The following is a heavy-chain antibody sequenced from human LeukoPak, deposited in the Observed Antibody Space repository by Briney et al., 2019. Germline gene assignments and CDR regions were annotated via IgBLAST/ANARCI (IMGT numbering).Heavy chain of an antibody. V-gene: IGHV3-11*01. CDR3: ARDSVADLGDY. CDR2: ISDSGNTI. Sequence: GGSLRLSCAASGFIFSDYYMSWIRQAPGKGPEWVSYISDSGNTIYYADSVKGRFTVSRDNAKNSLYLQMNSLRAEDTAVYYCARDSVADLGDYWGQGTLVTVSS. J-gene: IGHJ4*02. D-gene: IGHD6-19*01. CDR1: GFIFSDYY.